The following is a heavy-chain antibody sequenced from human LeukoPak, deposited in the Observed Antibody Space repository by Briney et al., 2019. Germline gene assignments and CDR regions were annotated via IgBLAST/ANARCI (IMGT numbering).Heavy chain of an antibody. CDR1: GFTYSLFR. D-gene: IGHD1/OR15-1a*01. Sequence: PGWSLTLSCAASGFTYSLFRIHWVRQAPGKGVDWVAAISPDGNREYYTESVKGRFTVSRDNSNNMIYLQINSLRGEDSAVYYCAKINNVDDFWGQGTLVTVSS. J-gene: IGHJ4*02. CDR3: AKINNVDDF. V-gene: IGHV3-30*18. CDR2: ISPDGNRE.